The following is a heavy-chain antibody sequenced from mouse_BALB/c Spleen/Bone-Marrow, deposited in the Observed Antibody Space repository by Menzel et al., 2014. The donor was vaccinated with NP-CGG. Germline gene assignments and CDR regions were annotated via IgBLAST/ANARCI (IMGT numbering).Heavy chain of an antibody. J-gene: IGHJ4*01. CDR1: GYTFTDYA. V-gene: IGHV1S137*01. CDR3: AREVRDDYAMDY. Sequence: QVQLQQSGAALVRPGVSVKISCKGSGYTFTDYAMHWVKQSHAKSLEWIGVISTYYGDASYNQKFKGKATMTVDKSSSTAYMELARLTSEDSAIYYCAREVRDDYAMDYWGQGTSVTVSS. D-gene: IGHD2-14*01. CDR2: ISTYYGDA.